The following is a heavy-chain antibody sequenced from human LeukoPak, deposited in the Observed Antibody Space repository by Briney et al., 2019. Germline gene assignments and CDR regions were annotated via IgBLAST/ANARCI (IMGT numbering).Heavy chain of an antibody. CDR1: GFTFSSYS. Sequence: GGSLRLSCAASGFTFSSYSMDWVRQAPGKGLEWVSYISSSSSTIYYADSVKGRFTISRDNAKNSLYLQMNSLRAEDTAVYYCARRGYCSSTSCLDYFYYGMDVWGQGTTVTVSS. J-gene: IGHJ6*02. D-gene: IGHD2-2*01. V-gene: IGHV3-48*01. CDR3: ARRGYCSSTSCLDYFYYGMDV. CDR2: ISSSSSTI.